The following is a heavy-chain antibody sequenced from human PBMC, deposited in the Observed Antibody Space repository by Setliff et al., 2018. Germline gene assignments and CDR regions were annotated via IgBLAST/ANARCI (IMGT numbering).Heavy chain of an antibody. CDR1: GGSINSYY. CDR2: IYYSGNSNYDT. V-gene: IGHV4-59*01. D-gene: IGHD2-15*01. J-gene: IGHJ4*02. Sequence: PSETLSLTCIVSGGSINSYYWNWIRQPPGKGLEWIGYIYYSGNSNYDTNYNPSLKSRVTILSDTSKNQFSLILSSVTAADTAVYYCASERESASRQTCFDSWGQGTLVTVSS. CDR3: ASERESASRQTCFDS.